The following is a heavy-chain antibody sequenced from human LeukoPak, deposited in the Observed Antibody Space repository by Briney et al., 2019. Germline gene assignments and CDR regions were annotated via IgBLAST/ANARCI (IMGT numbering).Heavy chain of an antibody. V-gene: IGHV3-48*02. D-gene: IGHD3-3*01. CDR2: ISSSSSAI. J-gene: IGHJ4*02. CDR1: GFSFSSSS. CDR3: AKTWSGSYLDY. Sequence: GGSLRLSCAASGFSFSSSSMNWVRQAPGKGLEWISYISSSSSAIYYADSVKGRFTISRDNAKNSLYLQMNNLRDEDTAVYYCAKTWSGSYLDYWGLGTLVTVSA.